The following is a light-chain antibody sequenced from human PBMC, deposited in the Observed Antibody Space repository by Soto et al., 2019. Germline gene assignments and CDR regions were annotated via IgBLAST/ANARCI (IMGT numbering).Light chain of an antibody. Sequence: QSGLTQPASVSGSPGQSITISCTGTSSDVGTFNSVSWYQHHPGKAPKLIIFDVTNRPSGVSNRFSGSKSGNTASLTISGLQAEDEADYYCVSYTSSNTPYVFGTGTKVTVL. V-gene: IGLV2-14*03. J-gene: IGLJ1*01. CDR2: DVT. CDR3: VSYTSSNTPYV. CDR1: SSDVGTFNS.